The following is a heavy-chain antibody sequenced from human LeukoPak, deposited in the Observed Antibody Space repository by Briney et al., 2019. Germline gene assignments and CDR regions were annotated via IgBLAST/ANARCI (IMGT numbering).Heavy chain of an antibody. CDR1: GGSISSGDYS. V-gene: IGHV4-30-4*01. D-gene: IGHD2-21*02. Sequence: SETLSLTCTVSGGSISSGDYSWSWIRQPPGKGLEWIGYIYYSGSTYYNPSLKSRVTISVDTSKNQFSLKLSSVTAADTAVYYCASPLDGGDSDAFDIWGQGTMVTVSS. J-gene: IGHJ3*02. CDR2: IYYSGST. CDR3: ASPLDGGDSDAFDI.